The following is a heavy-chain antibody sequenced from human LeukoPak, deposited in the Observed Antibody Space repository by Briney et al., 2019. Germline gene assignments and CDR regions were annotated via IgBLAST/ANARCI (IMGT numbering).Heavy chain of an antibody. CDR1: GGSISSGDYY. CDR3: ARDSGDLWFGERINNWFDP. V-gene: IGHV4-30-4*01. J-gene: IGHJ5*02. Sequence: SETLSLTCTVSGGSISSGDYYWRWIRQPPGRGLEWIGYIYYSGSTYYNPSLKSRVTISVDTSKNQFSLKLSSVTAADTAVYYCARDSGDLWFGERINNWFDPWGQGTLVTVSS. CDR2: IYYSGST. D-gene: IGHD3-10*01.